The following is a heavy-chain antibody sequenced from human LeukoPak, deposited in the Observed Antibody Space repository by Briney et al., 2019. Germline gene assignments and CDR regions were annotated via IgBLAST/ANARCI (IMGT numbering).Heavy chain of an antibody. V-gene: IGHV1-2*02. D-gene: IGHD6-19*01. Sequence: GASVKVSCKASGYTFTDYYIHWLRQAPGQGLEWVGWMNPKTGGTNYAQKFQGRVTLTRDTSISTAYMELSSLRSDDTAVYYCARDFPDYSSHFDYWGQGTLVTVSS. CDR3: ARDFPDYSSHFDY. J-gene: IGHJ4*02. CDR2: MNPKTGGT. CDR1: GYTFTDYY.